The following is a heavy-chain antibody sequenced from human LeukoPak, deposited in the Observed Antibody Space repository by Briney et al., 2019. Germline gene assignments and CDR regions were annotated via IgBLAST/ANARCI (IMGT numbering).Heavy chain of an antibody. CDR3: ARDEAAAGYGYDC. CDR1: GFTFSRYA. Sequence: GGSLRLSCAASGFTFSRYAMHWVRQAPGKGLDWVTVISDDGNIKYYADSVKGRFTISRDNSKNTLYLQMNSLRAEDTAVYYCARDEAAAGYGYDCWGQGTLVTVPS. V-gene: IGHV3-30-3*01. J-gene: IGHJ4*02. CDR2: ISDDGNIK. D-gene: IGHD6-13*01.